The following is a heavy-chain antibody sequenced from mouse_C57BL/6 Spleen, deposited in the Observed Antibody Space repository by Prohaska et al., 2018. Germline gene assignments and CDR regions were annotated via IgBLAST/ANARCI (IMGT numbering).Heavy chain of an antibody. CDR3: ARSITTVVAPFDY. V-gene: IGHV1-61*01. CDR2: IYPSDSET. Sequence: QVQLQQPGSELVRPGSSVKLSCNASVYTFTSYWMYCVQQSLGQALEWIGNIYPSDSETYYNQKFKDKATLTVDKSSSTAYMQLSSLTSEDSAVYYCARSITTVVAPFDYWGQGTTLTVSS. J-gene: IGHJ2*01. CDR1: VYTFTSYW. D-gene: IGHD1-1*01.